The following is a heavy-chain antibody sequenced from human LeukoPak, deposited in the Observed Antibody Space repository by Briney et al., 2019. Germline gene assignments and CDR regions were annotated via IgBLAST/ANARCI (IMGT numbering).Heavy chain of an antibody. J-gene: IGHJ4*02. Sequence: ASVKVSCKVSGYTLTELSMHWVRQAPGKGLEWMGGFDPEDGETIYAQKFQGRVTMTRDTSITTAYMELTSLRSEDTAVYYCARGPTDNSFHDFWGQGTLVTVSS. CDR1: GYTLTELS. CDR2: FDPEDGET. D-gene: IGHD6-6*01. V-gene: IGHV1-24*01. CDR3: ARGPTDNSFHDF.